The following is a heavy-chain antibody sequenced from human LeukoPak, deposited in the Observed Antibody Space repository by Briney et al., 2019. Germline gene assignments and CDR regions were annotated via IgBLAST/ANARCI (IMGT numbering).Heavy chain of an antibody. Sequence: ASVKVSCKASGYTFTAYYIHWVRQAPGQGLEWMRWINPNSGGTNYAQKIQGRVTMTRDTSINTAYMELSRLRSDDTAVYYCARGERDGDLDSWGQGTLVTVSS. CDR1: GYTFTAYY. CDR3: ARGERDGDLDS. CDR2: INPNSGGT. J-gene: IGHJ4*02. D-gene: IGHD4-17*01. V-gene: IGHV1-2*02.